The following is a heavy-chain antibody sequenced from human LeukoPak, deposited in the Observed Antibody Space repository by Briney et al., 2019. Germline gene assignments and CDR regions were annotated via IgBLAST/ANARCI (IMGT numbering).Heavy chain of an antibody. J-gene: IGHJ5*02. V-gene: IGHV4-34*01. CDR2: INHRGST. CDR1: GGSFSGYY. D-gene: IGHD5-12*01. CDR3: ARAGPRVDIVATIELRRGANWFDP. Sequence: PSETLSLTCVVYGGSFSGYYWSWIRHPPEKGLEWIGEINHRGSTNNNPSLKSRVTIPVTPPKKQFSLKLSSVTAADTVVYYCARAGPRVDIVATIELRRGANWFDPWGQGTLVTVSS.